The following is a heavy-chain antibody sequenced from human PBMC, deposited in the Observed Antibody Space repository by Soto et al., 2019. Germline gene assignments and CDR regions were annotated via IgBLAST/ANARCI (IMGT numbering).Heavy chain of an antibody. D-gene: IGHD3-10*01. J-gene: IGHJ4*02. CDR3: ARDPYYGSGRSGEDY. CDR2: INHSGST. Sequence: QVQLQQWGAGLLKPSETLSLTCAVYGGSFSGYYWSWIRQPPGKGLEWIGEINHSGSTNYNPSLKSRVTISVDTSKNQFSLKLSSVTAADKAVYYCARDPYYGSGRSGEDYWGQGTLVTVSS. CDR1: GGSFSGYY. V-gene: IGHV4-34*01.